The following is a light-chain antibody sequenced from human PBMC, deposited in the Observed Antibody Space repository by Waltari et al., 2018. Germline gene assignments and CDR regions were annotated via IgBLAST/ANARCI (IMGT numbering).Light chain of an antibody. CDR2: DVT. CDR1: SSDPRAYDQ. CDR3: TSYTSSNTWV. J-gene: IGLJ3*02. V-gene: IGLV2-14*03. Sequence: QSALTQPASVSESPGQSLTISCTGPSSDPRAYDQVLWYQHHPGKAPKLMISDVTNRPSGVSNRFSGSKSGNTASLTISGLQAEDEADYYCTSYTSSNTWVFGGGTKLTVL.